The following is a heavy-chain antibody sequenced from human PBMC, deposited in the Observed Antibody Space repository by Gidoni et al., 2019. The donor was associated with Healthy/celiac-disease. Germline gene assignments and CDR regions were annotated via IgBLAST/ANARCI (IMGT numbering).Heavy chain of an antibody. CDR3: ARDHYCSSTSCYAGRYMDV. V-gene: IGHV6-1*01. CDR1: GDSVSSNSAA. J-gene: IGHJ6*03. CDR2: TYYRSKWYN. D-gene: IGHD2-2*01. Sequence: QVQLQQSGPGLVKPSQTLSLTCAISGDSVSSNSAAWTWIRQSPSRGLEWLGRTYYRSKWYNDYAVSVKSRITINPDTSKNQFSLQLNSVTPEDTAMYYCARDHYCSSTSCYAGRYMDVWGKGTTVTVSS.